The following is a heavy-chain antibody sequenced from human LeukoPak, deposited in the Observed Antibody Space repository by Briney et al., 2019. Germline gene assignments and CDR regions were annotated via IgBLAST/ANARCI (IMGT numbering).Heavy chain of an antibody. Sequence: PGGSLRLSCAASGFTFRDYSMTWIRQAPGKGLEWVSYISSDGSSIQHADSVKGRFTISRDNAKNSLFLQMDSLRVEDTALYFCARDNPVPAGGQDFWGQGTLVTVSS. D-gene: IGHD2-2*01. V-gene: IGHV3-11*04. CDR2: ISSDGSSI. CDR3: ARDNPVPAGGQDF. CDR1: GFTFRDYS. J-gene: IGHJ4*02.